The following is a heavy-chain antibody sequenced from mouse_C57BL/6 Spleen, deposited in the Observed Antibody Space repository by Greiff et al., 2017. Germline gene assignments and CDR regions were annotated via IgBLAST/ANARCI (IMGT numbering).Heavy chain of an antibody. CDR3: ARGVNWDWFAY. D-gene: IGHD4-1*01. J-gene: IGHJ3*01. V-gene: IGHV1-72*01. CDR2: IDPNSGGT. CDR1: GYTFTSYW. Sequence: QVQLKQPGAELVKPGASVKLSCKASGYTFTSYWMHWVKQRPGRGLEWIGRIDPNSGGTKYNEKFKSKATLTVDKPSSTAYMQLSSLTSEDSAVYYCARGVNWDWFAYWGQGTLVTVSA.